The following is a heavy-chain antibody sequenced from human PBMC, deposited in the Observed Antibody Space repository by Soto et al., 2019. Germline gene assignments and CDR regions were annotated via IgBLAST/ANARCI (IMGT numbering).Heavy chain of an antibody. CDR2: ISYDGSNK. V-gene: IGHV3-30*18. CDR1: GFTFSSYG. Sequence: GGSLRLSCAASGFTFSSYGMHWVRQAPGKGLEWVAVISYDGSNKYYADSVKGRFTISRDNSKNTLYLQMNSLRAEDTAVYYCAKGTPQGGGFNWFDPWGQGTLVTVSS. J-gene: IGHJ5*02. D-gene: IGHD3-16*01. CDR3: AKGTPQGGGFNWFDP.